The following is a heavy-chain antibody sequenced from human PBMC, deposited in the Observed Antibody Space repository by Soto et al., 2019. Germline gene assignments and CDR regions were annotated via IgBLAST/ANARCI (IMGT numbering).Heavy chain of an antibody. Sequence: GGSLRLSCAASGFTFSSYEMNWVRQAPGKGLEWASYISSSGSTIYYADSVKGRFTISRDNAKNSLYLQMNSLRAEDTAVYYCAREKILRCSGGSCSRNFDYWGQGTLVTVSS. CDR2: ISSSGSTI. CDR3: AREKILRCSGGSCSRNFDY. CDR1: GFTFSSYE. V-gene: IGHV3-48*03. D-gene: IGHD2-15*01. J-gene: IGHJ4*02.